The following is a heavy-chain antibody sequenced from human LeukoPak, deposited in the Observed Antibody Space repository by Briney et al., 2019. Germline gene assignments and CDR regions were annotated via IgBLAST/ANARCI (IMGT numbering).Heavy chain of an antibody. CDR1: GFTFSSYV. CDR3: ARDGLVRGVIASYFDY. D-gene: IGHD3-10*01. J-gene: IGHJ4*02. CDR2: ISGSGGST. V-gene: IGHV3-23*01. Sequence: GGSLRLSCAASGFTFSSYVMNWVRQAPGKGLEWVSAISGSGGSTYYADSVKGRFTISRDNAKNSLYLQMNSLRAEDTAVYYCARDGLVRGVIASYFDYWGQGTLVTVSS.